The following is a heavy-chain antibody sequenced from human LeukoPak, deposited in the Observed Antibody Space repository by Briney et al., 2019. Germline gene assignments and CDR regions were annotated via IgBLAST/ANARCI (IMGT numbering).Heavy chain of an antibody. V-gene: IGHV3-48*01. CDR2: ISSSSSTI. CDR3: ARRSSGYYGNAFDI. CDR1: GLRFAVQW. Sequence: PGGSLRLSCAASGLRFAVQWMTWLRQAPGTGLEWVSYISSSSSTIYYADSVKGRFTISRDNAKNSLYLQMNSLRAEDTAVYYCARRSSGYYGNAFDIWGQGTMVTVSS. J-gene: IGHJ3*02. D-gene: IGHD3-22*01.